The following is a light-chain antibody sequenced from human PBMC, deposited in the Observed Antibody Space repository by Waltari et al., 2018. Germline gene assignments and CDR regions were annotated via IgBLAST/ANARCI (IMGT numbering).Light chain of an antibody. Sequence: DIQMTQSPSSLSASVGARVTITCRASQSISSYLNWYQQKPGKAPKLLIYAASSLQSGVPSRFSGSGSGTDFTLTISSLQPEDFATYYCQQSYHPAITFGQGTRLEIK. J-gene: IGKJ5*01. CDR2: AAS. V-gene: IGKV1-39*01. CDR1: QSISSY. CDR3: QQSYHPAIT.